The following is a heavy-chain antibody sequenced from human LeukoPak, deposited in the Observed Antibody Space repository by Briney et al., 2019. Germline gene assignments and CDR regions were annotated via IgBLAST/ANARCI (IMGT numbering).Heavy chain of an antibody. Sequence: GGSLRLSCAASGFTFSTYNMNWVRQAPGKGLEWVSFISSGSTIIYYADSVKGRFTVSRDNAENSLYLQMNSLRGEDTAVYYCARCHYDTESFPRMDVWGQGTTDTVSS. CDR3: ARCHYDTESFPRMDV. J-gene: IGHJ6*02. D-gene: IGHD3-10*01. CDR2: ISSGSTII. CDR1: GFTFSTYN. V-gene: IGHV3-48*01.